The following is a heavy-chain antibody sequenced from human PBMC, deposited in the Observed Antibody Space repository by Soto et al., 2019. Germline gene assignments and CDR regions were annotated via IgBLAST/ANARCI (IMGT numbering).Heavy chain of an antibody. J-gene: IGHJ4*02. D-gene: IGHD5-12*01. CDR2: IIPIFGTA. CDR1: GGTFSSYA. V-gene: IGHV1-69*06. CDR3: ARVEMATIPLDY. Sequence: SVKVSCKASGGTFSSYAISWVRQAPGQGLEWMGGIIPIFGTANYAQKFQGRVTITADKSTSTAYMELSSLRSEDTAVYYCARVEMATIPLDYWGQGTLVTVSS.